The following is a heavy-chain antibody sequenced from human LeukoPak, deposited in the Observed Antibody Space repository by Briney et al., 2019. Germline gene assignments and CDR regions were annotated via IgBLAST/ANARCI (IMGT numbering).Heavy chain of an antibody. V-gene: IGHV4-34*01. CDR3: ARRTEPYDY. J-gene: IGHJ4*02. CDR2: INHSGST. Sequence: SETLSLTCAVYGESFSGYYWSWICQPPGMGLEWIGEINHSGSTNYNPSLKSRVTISVDTSKNRFSLKLSSVTAADTAVYYCARRTEPYDYWGQGTLVTVSS. CDR1: GESFSGYY.